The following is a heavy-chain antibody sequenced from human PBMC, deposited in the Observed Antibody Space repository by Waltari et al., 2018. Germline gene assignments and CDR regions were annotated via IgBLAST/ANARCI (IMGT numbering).Heavy chain of an antibody. CDR1: GGSISSSDW. Sequence: QVQLQESGPGLVKPSETLSPTCAVSGGSISSSDWCSWIRQPPGKGLEWIGYISGSSGGTYYNPSLKSRVTISTGTSKNQFSLKLSSVTAADTAVYYCARETVAAHDYWGQGVLVTVSS. CDR3: ARETVAAHDY. J-gene: IGHJ4*02. D-gene: IGHD6-13*01. CDR2: ISGSSGGT. V-gene: IGHV4-4*02.